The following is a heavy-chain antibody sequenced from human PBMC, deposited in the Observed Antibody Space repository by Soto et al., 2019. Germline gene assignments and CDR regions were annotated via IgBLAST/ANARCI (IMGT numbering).Heavy chain of an antibody. CDR3: ARGTQDIVLMVYAIPYGMDV. CDR2: IILIFGTA. J-gene: IGHJ6*02. CDR1: GGTFSSYA. D-gene: IGHD2-8*01. V-gene: IGHV1-69*01. Sequence: QVQLVQSGAEVKKPGSSVKVSCKASGGTFSSYAISWVRQAPGQGLEWMGGIILIFGTANYAQKFQGRVTITADESTSTAYMELSSLRSEDTAVYYCARGTQDIVLMVYAIPYGMDVWGQGTTVTVSS.